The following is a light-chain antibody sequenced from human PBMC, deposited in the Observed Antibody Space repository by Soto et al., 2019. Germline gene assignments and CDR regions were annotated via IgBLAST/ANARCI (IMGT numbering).Light chain of an antibody. V-gene: IGKV3-20*01. CDR2: AAS. CDR3: QQYGDSPQT. Sequence: EIVLTQSPGTLSLSLGERATLSCRASQSVNSNYLAWYQQKPGQAPRLLIYAASSRATGIPDRFSGSGSGTDFTLTISRLEPEDFAVYYCQQYGDSPQTFGQGTKVEIK. J-gene: IGKJ1*01. CDR1: QSVNSNY.